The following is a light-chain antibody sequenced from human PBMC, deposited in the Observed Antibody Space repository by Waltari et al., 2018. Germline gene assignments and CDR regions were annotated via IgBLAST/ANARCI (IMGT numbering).Light chain of an antibody. V-gene: IGLV2-8*01. CDR1: SSTVGRCNY. CDR3: SSFADTNPFV. Sequence: QSALTQPPSASGSPGQSVTISCTGTSSTVGRCNYVSWYQQHPGKAPKLIIYEVTKRPSGVPDRFSGSKSGNTASLTVSGLQAEDEADYYCSSFADTNPFVFGTGTKVTVL. J-gene: IGLJ1*01. CDR2: EVT.